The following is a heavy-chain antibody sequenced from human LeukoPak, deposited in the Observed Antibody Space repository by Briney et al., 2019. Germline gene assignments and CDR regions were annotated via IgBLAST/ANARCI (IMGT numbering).Heavy chain of an antibody. CDR1: GYTFTSYG. Sequence: GASVKVSCKASGYTFTSYGISWVRQAPGQGLEWMGWISAYNGNTNYAQKLQGRVTMTTDTSTSTAYMELRSLRSDDTVVYYSAREYYDSSDFYYYYYMDVWGKGTTVTVSS. D-gene: IGHD3-22*01. V-gene: IGHV1-18*01. CDR2: ISAYNGNT. CDR3: AREYYDSSDFYYYYYMDV. J-gene: IGHJ6*03.